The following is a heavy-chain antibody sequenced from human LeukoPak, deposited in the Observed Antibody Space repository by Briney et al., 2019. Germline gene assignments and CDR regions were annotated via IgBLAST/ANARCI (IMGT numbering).Heavy chain of an antibody. Sequence: SETLSLTCAVSGGSMNTYYWCWIRQPPGKGVEGIRYLYHSGDNKYNPSFNSRLTTSVDTSKNQFSLRLNSVTAADTAVYYSAKTTVTTVSFDYCGQGTLATVSS. V-gene: IGHV4-59*01. CDR1: GGSMNTYY. CDR3: AKTTVTTVSFDY. CDR2: LYHSGDN. D-gene: IGHD4-17*01. J-gene: IGHJ4*02.